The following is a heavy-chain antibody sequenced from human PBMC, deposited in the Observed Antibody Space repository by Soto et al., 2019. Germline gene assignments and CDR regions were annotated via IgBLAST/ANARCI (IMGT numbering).Heavy chain of an antibody. J-gene: IGHJ4*02. D-gene: IGHD5-12*01. CDR3: ARDLHRLQGGFDY. CDR1: GFTFSSYS. Sequence: GGSLRLSCAASGFTFSSYSMNWVRQAPGKGLEWVSSISSSSSYIYYADSVKGRFTISRDNAKNSLYLQMNSLRAEDTAVYYCARDLHRLQGGFDYWGQGTLVTVSS. CDR2: ISSSSSYI. V-gene: IGHV3-21*01.